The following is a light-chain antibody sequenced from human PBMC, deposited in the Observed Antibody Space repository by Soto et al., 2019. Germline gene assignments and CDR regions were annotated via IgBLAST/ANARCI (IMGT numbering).Light chain of an antibody. J-gene: IGKJ2*01. CDR3: QKYNRAPYT. Sequence: DIQMTQSPSSLSASVGDRVTITCRASQGISNYLAWYQQKPGKVPKLLIYAASTLQSGVPSRFSGSGSGTDFPLNISRLQPEDVATYYCQKYNRAPYTFGQGTKLEIK. CDR1: QGISNY. CDR2: AAS. V-gene: IGKV1-27*01.